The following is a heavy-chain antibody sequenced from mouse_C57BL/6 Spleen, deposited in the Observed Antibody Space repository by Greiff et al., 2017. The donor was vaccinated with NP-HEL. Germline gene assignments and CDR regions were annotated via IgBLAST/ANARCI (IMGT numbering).Heavy chain of an antibody. CDR2: IDPSDSET. CDR1: GYTFTSYW. Sequence: QVQLQQSGAELVRPGSSVKLSCKASGYTFTSYWMHWVKQRPIQGLEWIGNIDPSDSETHYNQKFKDKATLTVDKSSSTAYMQLSSLTSEDSAVYYCARGFYSNYEFAYWGQGTLVTVSA. V-gene: IGHV1-52*01. CDR3: ARGFYSNYEFAY. J-gene: IGHJ3*01. D-gene: IGHD2-5*01.